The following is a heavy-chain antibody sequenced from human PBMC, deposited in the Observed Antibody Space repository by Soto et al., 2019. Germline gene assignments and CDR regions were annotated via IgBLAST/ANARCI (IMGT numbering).Heavy chain of an antibody. CDR3: ARGSYSSTSSYYFDY. V-gene: IGHV3-53*01. CDR1: GFTVSSNY. Sequence: GGSLRLSCAASGFTVSSNYMSWVRQAPGKRLEWVSVIYTGGITYYADSVKGRFTISRDTSKNTLYLQMNSLRAEDTAVYYCARGSYSSTSSYYFDYWGQGTLVTVSS. J-gene: IGHJ4*02. CDR2: IYTGGIT. D-gene: IGHD6-13*01.